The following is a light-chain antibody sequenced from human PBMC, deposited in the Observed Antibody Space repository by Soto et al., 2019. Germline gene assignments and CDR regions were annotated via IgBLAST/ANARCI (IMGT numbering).Light chain of an antibody. CDR2: DAS. V-gene: IGKV3D-15*01. Sequence: EIVMTQSPDNLYVSPGESATLSCRASQNLGTNLAWYQQQPGQAPRLLIYDASTRPSDSPPRFRGSGSGTEFTLNINYLRSEDAAIYFCQQYHDWVTFSGGTRVEI. CDR3: QQYHDWVT. CDR1: QNLGTN. J-gene: IGKJ4*01.